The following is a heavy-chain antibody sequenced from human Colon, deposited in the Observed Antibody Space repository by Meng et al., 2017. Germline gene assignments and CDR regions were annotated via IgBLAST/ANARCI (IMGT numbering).Heavy chain of an antibody. D-gene: IGHD4-23*01. V-gene: IGHV3-74*01. CDR2: IITDGSGR. CDR1: GLTFRNYW. CDR3: ATGGDYGGNGRILDY. J-gene: IGHJ4*02. Sequence: EGQLGEVGGGLVQPGGSLRLSCTASGLTFRNYWMHWVRQAPGKGLVWVSRIITDGSGRDYADSVKGRFTISRDNAKDTLYLQLNSLRDEDTGVYYCATGGDYGGNGRILDYWGQGTLVTVSS.